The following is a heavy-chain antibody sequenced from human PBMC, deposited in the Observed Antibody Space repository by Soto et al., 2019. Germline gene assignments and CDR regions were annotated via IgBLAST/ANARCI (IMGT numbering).Heavy chain of an antibody. CDR1: GFTFSSYS. Sequence: EVQLVESGGGLVKPGGSLRLSCAASGFTFSSYSMNWVRQAPGKGLEWVSSISSSSSYIYYADSVKGRFTISRDNAKNSLYLQMNSQRAEDRAVYYCARAKYYYDSHTGGCFDPWGQGTLVTVSS. CDR2: ISSSSSYI. D-gene: IGHD3-22*01. J-gene: IGHJ5*02. CDR3: ARAKYYYDSHTGGCFDP. V-gene: IGHV3-21*01.